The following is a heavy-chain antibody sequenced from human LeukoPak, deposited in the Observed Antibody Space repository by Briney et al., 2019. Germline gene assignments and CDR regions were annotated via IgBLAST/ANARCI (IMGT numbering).Heavy chain of an antibody. CDR2: IYYSGST. J-gene: IGHJ3*02. CDR1: GASISGGGYY. CDR3: ARAYYYGSGSYGFDI. V-gene: IGHV4-61*08. Sequence: SQTLSLTCTVSGASISGGGYYWNWIRQPPGKGLEWIGYIYYSGSTNYNPSLKSRVTMSVDTSKNQFSLKLSSVTAADTAVYYCARAYYYGSGSYGFDIWGQGTMVTVSS. D-gene: IGHD3-10*01.